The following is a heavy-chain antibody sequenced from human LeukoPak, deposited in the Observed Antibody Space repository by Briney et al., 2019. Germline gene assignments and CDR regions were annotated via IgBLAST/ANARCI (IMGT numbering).Heavy chain of an antibody. V-gene: IGHV3-15*01. CDR3: TRAAYSGSFPY. D-gene: IGHD1-26*01. CDR2: IKSKTDGGTT. J-gene: IGHJ4*02. CDR1: GFTFSNAW. Sequence: PGGSLRLSCAASGFTFSNAWMSWVRQAPGKGLEWVGRIKSKTDGGTTDYAAPVKGRFTISRDDLKNTLYLQMNSLKTEDTAVYYCTRAAYSGSFPYWGQGTLVTVSS.